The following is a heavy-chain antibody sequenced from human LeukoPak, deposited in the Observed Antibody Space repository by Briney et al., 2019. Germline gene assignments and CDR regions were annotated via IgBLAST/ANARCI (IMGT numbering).Heavy chain of an antibody. D-gene: IGHD2-2*02. CDR1: GGSFSGYY. CDR2: INHSGST. V-gene: IGHV4-34*01. J-gene: IGHJ6*02. CDR3: ARLKGEMPRYCSSTSCYTENYYYGMDV. Sequence: PSETLSLTCAVYGGSFSGYYWSWIRQPPGKGLEWIGEINHSGSTNYNPSLKSRVTISVDTSKNQFSLKLSSVTAADTAVYYCARLKGEMPRYCSSTSCYTENYYYGMDVWGQGTTVTVSS.